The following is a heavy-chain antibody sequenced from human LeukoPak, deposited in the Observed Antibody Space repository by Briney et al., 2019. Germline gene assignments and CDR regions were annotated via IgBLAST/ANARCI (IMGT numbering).Heavy chain of an antibody. D-gene: IGHD6-19*01. CDR1: GYTFTSYG. Sequence: ASVKVSCKASGYTFTSYGISWVRQAPGQGLEWMGWISAYNGNTNYAQKLQGRVTMTTDTSTSTAYVELRSLRSDDTAVYYCARDHRGWDAFDIWGQGTMVTVSS. V-gene: IGHV1-18*01. CDR2: ISAYNGNT. CDR3: ARDHRGWDAFDI. J-gene: IGHJ3*02.